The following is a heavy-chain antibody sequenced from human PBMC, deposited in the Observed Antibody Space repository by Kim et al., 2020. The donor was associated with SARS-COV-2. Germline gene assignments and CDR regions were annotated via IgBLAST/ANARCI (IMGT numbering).Heavy chain of an antibody. CDR3: AKDLAVGVTGYYGMDV. J-gene: IGHJ6*02. CDR2: ISWNSGSI. D-gene: IGHD6-19*01. V-gene: IGHV3-9*01. CDR1: GFTFDDYA. Sequence: GGSLRLSCAASGFTFDDYAMHWVRQAPGKGLEWVSGISWNSGSIGYADSVKGRFTISRDNAKNSLYLQMNSLRAEDTALYYCAKDLAVGVTGYYGMDVWGQGTTVTVSS.